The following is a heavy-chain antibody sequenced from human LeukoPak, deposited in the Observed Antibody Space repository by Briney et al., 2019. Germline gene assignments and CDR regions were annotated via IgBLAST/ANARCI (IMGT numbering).Heavy chain of an antibody. CDR3: ARDRDYYDSSGYFPLDY. CDR2: INPNSGGT. D-gene: IGHD3-22*01. CDR1: GYTFTGYY. V-gene: IGHV1-2*02. Sequence: ASVKVSCKASGYTFTGYYMHWVRQAPGQGLEWMGWINPNSGGTNYAQNFQGRVTMTRATSISTAYMELSRLRSDDTAVYYCARDRDYYDSSGYFPLDYWGQGTLVTVSS. J-gene: IGHJ4*02.